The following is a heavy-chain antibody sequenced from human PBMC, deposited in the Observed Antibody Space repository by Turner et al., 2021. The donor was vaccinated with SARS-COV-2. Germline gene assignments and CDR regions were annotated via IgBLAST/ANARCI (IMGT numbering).Heavy chain of an antibody. D-gene: IGHD2-15*01. V-gene: IGHV1-2*02. CDR1: GYTFHGQH. J-gene: IGHJ4*02. Sequence: QVQLVQSGAEMMNPGASVKVSCKASGYTFHGQHMHWVRQAPGQGPEWMCWNKANNGETNDAQKFQGRINMTRDTSISTAYMELSSMRFDDTAIYYCARVKGHCDGGRFYSGVLFDLWGQGTLVTVSS. CDR3: ARVKGHCDGGRFYSGVLFDL. CDR2: NKANNGET.